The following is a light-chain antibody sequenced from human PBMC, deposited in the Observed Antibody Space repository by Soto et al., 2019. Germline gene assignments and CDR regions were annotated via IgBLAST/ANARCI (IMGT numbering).Light chain of an antibody. CDR1: QNINKY. CDR3: QQTYSAPAT. V-gene: IGKV1-39*01. Sequence: DIQMTQSPSSLSASLGDRVTITCRASQNINKYLNWYQHKPGKATSLLIYAASSLHTGVPRRFSGSGAGTYFTLTIASLQHEDLATYYCQQTYSAPATFGRGTKVEIK. J-gene: IGKJ4*02. CDR2: AAS.